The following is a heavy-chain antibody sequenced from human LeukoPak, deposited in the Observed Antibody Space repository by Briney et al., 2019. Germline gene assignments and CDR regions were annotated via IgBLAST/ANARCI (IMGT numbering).Heavy chain of an antibody. Sequence: GGSLRLSCAASGFTFSSYWMSWVRQAPGKGLEWVANIKQDGSEKYYVDSVKGRFTISRDNAKNSLYQQMNSLRAEDTAVYYCAKPTVTLSWMGPYYYGMDVWGQGTTVTVSS. J-gene: IGHJ6*02. CDR1: GFTFSSYW. D-gene: IGHD6-13*01. CDR2: IKQDGSEK. V-gene: IGHV3-7*01. CDR3: AKPTVTLSWMGPYYYGMDV.